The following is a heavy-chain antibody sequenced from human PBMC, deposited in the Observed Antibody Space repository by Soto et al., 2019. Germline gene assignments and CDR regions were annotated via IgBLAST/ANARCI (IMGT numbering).Heavy chain of an antibody. V-gene: IGHV4-30-4*01. CDR1: GGSISSGDYY. J-gene: IGHJ6*02. CDR3: ASTSSGYKDYGMDV. D-gene: IGHD3-22*01. Sequence: SETLSLTCTVSGGSISSGDYYWSWIRQPPGKGLEWIGYIYYSGSTFYNPSLKNRVTISLDTSKIQFSLKLSSVTAADTAVYYCASTSSGYKDYGMDVWGQGTTVTVSS. CDR2: IYYSGST.